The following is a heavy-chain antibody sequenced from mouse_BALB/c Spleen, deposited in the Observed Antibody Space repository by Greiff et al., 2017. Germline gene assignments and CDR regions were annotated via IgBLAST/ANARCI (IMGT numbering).Heavy chain of an antibody. V-gene: IGHV5-6-2*01. CDR2: INSNGGST. CDR1: GFTFSSYY. Sequence: EVQGVESGGGLVKLGGSLKLSCAASGFTFSSYYMSWVRQTPEKRLELVAAINSNGGSTYYPDTVKGRFTISRDNAKNTLYLQMSSLKSEDTALYYCARHPTGIFDYWGQGTTLTVAS. J-gene: IGHJ2*01. CDR3: ARHPTGIFDY. D-gene: IGHD4-1*02.